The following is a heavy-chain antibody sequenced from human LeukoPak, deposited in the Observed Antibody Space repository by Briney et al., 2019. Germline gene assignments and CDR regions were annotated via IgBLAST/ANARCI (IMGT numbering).Heavy chain of an antibody. V-gene: IGHV4-34*01. J-gene: IGHJ4*02. CDR3: ARKVGDDYGDQPIDY. CDR2: INHSGST. Sequence: SETLSLTCAVYGGSFSGYYWSWIRQPPGKGLEWIGEINHSGSTNYNPSLKSRVTISVDTSKNQFSLKLSSVTAADTAVYYCARKVGDDYGDQPIDYWGQGTLVTVSS. D-gene: IGHD4-17*01. CDR1: GGSFSGYY.